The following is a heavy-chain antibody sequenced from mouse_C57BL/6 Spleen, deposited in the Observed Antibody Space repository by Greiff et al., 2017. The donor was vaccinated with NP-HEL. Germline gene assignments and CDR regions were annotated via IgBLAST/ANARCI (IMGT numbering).Heavy chain of an antibody. CDR2: IWSGGST. CDR1: GFSLTSYG. CDR3: ARGLLLRPY. Sequence: VQLVESGPGLVQPSQSLSITCTVSGFSLTSYGVHLVRQSPGKGLEWLGVIWSGGSTDYNAAFISRLSISKDNSKSQVFFKMNSLQADDTAIYYCARGLLLRPYWGQGTLVTVSA. D-gene: IGHD1-1*01. J-gene: IGHJ3*01. V-gene: IGHV2-2*01.